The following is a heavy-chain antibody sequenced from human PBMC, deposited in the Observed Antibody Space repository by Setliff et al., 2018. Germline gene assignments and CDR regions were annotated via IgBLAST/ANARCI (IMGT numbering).Heavy chain of an antibody. CDR3: ARGGYSYGY. J-gene: IGHJ4*02. CDR2: INPNSGNT. Sequence: VKVSCKASGYTFTNYDINWVRQATGQGLEWMGWINPNSGNTGYAQNFQGRVTMTRNTSISTAYMELSSLRFEDTAVYYCARGGYSYGYWGQGTLVTVSS. CDR1: GYTFTNYD. D-gene: IGHD5-18*01. V-gene: IGHV1-8*02.